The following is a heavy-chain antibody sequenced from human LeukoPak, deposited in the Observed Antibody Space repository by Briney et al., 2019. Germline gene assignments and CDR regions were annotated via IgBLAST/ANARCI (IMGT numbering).Heavy chain of an antibody. CDR2: TSGSGGST. Sequence: GGSLRLSCAASGFAFSSYAMSWVRQAPGEGLEWVSTTSGSGGSTDYSDSVTGRFTISRDNSKNTLYLQMNSLRADDTALYYCAKGGSFRAFDYWGQGTPVTVSS. D-gene: IGHD6-13*01. CDR3: AKGGSFRAFDY. CDR1: GFAFSSYA. V-gene: IGHV3-23*01. J-gene: IGHJ4*02.